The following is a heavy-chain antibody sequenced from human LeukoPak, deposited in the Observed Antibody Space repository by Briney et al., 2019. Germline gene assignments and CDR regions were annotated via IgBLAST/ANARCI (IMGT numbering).Heavy chain of an antibody. V-gene: IGHV1-8*02. CDR1: GYSFTGYF. Sequence: ASVKVSCKASGYSFTGYFMHWVRQATGQGLEWMGWMNPNRGNTGYAQKFQGRVTMTRNTSISTAYMELSSLRSEDTAVYYCARGTVGGWANWFDPWGQGTLVTVSS. CDR3: ARGTVGGWANWFDP. CDR2: MNPNRGNT. D-gene: IGHD1-26*01. J-gene: IGHJ5*02.